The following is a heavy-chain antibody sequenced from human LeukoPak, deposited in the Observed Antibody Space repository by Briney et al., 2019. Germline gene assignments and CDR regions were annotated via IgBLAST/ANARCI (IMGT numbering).Heavy chain of an antibody. D-gene: IGHD6-13*01. CDR3: AKTRVSSWHIAREIDY. Sequence: GGSLRLSCAASGFTFSDYYMSWIRQAPGKGLEWLSYISSGGSTIYYADSVKGRFTISRDNSKNTLYLQMNSLRAEDTAVYYCAKTRVSSWHIAREIDYWGQGILVTVSS. J-gene: IGHJ4*02. V-gene: IGHV3-11*01. CDR2: ISSGGSTI. CDR1: GFTFSDYY.